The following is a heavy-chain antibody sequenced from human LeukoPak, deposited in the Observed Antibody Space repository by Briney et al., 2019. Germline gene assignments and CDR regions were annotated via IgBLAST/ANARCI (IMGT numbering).Heavy chain of an antibody. J-gene: IGHJ5*02. CDR3: ARQGLLWFGEARFDP. CDR2: IYYSGST. D-gene: IGHD3-10*01. Sequence: SETLSLTCTVSGGSISSSSYYWGWIRQPPGKGQEWIGSIYYSGSTYYNPSLKSRVTISVDTSKNQFSLKLSSVTAADTAVYYCARQGLLWFGEARFDPWGQGTLVTVSS. V-gene: IGHV4-39*01. CDR1: GGSISSSSYY.